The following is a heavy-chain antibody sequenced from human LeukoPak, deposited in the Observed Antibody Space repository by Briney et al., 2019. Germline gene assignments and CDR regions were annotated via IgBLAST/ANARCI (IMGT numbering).Heavy chain of an antibody. CDR2: IYSGGST. D-gene: IGHD1-26*01. V-gene: IGHV3-53*01. J-gene: IGHJ4*02. Sequence: PGGSLRLSCAASGFTVSNNYMSWVRQAPGKGLEWVSIIYSGGSTYYADSAKGRFTISRDNSKNTPYLQMNSLRAEDTAVYYCARDGGKWELLFGYWGQGTLVTVSS. CDR1: GFTVSNNY. CDR3: ARDGGKWELLFGY.